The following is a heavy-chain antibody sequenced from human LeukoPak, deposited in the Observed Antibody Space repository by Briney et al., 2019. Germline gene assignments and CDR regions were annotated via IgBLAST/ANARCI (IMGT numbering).Heavy chain of an antibody. J-gene: IGHJ6*03. CDR2: IKSKTDGGTT. CDR1: GFTFSNAW. Sequence: GGSLRLSCAASGFTFSNAWMSWVRQAPGKGLEWVGRIKSKTDGGTTDYAAAVKGRFTISRNDSKNTLYLQMNSLKTEDTAVYYCTTGPAARAYYYYYMDVWGKGTTVTVSS. CDR3: TTGPAARAYYYYYMDV. D-gene: IGHD6-6*01. V-gene: IGHV3-15*01.